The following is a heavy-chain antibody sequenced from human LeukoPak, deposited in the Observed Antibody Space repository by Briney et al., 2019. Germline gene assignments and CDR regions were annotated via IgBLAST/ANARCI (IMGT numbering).Heavy chain of an antibody. CDR1: GYTLTYYY. CDR2: LNPRGGSQ. Sequence: ASVKVSCKASGYTLTYYYLHWVREAAGQGLEWVGILNPRGGSQTFAQKFQGRVTVTTDTSTSTVYLELSSLRSDDTAVYYCARAGYYDVSGDRLYYLENWGQGTPVTVSS. J-gene: IGHJ4*02. D-gene: IGHD3-16*01. V-gene: IGHV1-46*01. CDR3: ARAGYYDVSGDRLYYLEN.